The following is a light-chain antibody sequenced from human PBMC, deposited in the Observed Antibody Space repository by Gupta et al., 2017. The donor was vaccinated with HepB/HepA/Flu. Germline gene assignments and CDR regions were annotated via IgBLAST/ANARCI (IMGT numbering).Light chain of an antibody. J-gene: IGKJ1*01. CDR2: GAS. V-gene: IGKV3-15*01. CDR3: QQYNYWPPRT. Sequence: EIVMTQSPATLSVSPGERATLSFRASQSVSSNLAWYQQKPGQAPRLLIYGASTRATGIPARYGGAAYRKKLTLTISSRQKVDFALYYSQQYNYWPPRTFGEGTKVEIK. CDR1: QSVSSN.